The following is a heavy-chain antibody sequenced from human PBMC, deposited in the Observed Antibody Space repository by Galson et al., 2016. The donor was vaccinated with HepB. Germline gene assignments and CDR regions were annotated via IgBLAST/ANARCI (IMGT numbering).Heavy chain of an antibody. CDR2: IYHSGST. CDR1: GDSISSSNW. Sequence: LSLTCAVSGDSISSSNWWTWVRQPPGKRPEWIGEIYHSGSTFYNPSLGSRVTISVDKSSNQFSLNLTSVTAADTAVYYCVRVKGGCSSHSCVFDPWGQGTLVTVSS. D-gene: IGHD2-2*01. CDR3: VRVKGGCSSHSCVFDP. V-gene: IGHV4-4*02. J-gene: IGHJ5*02.